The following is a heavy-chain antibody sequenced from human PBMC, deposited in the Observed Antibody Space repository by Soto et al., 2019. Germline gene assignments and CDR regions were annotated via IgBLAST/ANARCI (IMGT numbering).Heavy chain of an antibody. Sequence: SETLSLTCAVSGGSISSGGYSWSWIRQPPGKGLEWIGYIYHSGSTYYNPSLKSRVTISVDRSKNQFSLKLSSVTAADTPVYYGDRDPAHWGQGTLVTVSS. CDR3: DRDPAH. CDR1: GGSISSGGYS. CDR2: IYHSGST. J-gene: IGHJ4*02. V-gene: IGHV4-30-2*01. D-gene: IGHD2-15*01.